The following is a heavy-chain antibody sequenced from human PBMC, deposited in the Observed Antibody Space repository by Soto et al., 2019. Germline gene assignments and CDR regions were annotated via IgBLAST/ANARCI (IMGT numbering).Heavy chain of an antibody. V-gene: IGHV4-34*01. D-gene: IGHD5-12*01. CDR1: GGSFSGYY. CDR3: ARMGGYSGYDYRGD. J-gene: IGHJ4*02. Sequence: QVQLQQWGAGLLKPSETLSLTCAVYGGSFSGYYWSWIRQPPGKGLEWIGEINHSGSTNYNPSLKSRITISVDTSKNQFSLKLSSVTAADTAVYYCARMGGYSGYDYRGDWGQGTLVTVSS. CDR2: INHSGST.